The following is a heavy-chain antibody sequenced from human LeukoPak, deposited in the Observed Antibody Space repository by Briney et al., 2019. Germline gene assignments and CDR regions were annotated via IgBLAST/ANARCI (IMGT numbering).Heavy chain of an antibody. Sequence: SVKVSCKASGGTFSSYAISWVRQAPGQGLEWMGGIIPIFGTANYAQKFQGRVTITADESTSTAYMELSSLTFEDTAVYYCARGPPNWGMVGYWGQGTLVTVSS. CDR3: ARGPPNWGMVGY. CDR2: IIPIFGTA. J-gene: IGHJ4*02. CDR1: GGTFSSYA. V-gene: IGHV1-69*13. D-gene: IGHD7-27*01.